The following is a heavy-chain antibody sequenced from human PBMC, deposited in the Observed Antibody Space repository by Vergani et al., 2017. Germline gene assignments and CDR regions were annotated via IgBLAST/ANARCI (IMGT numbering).Heavy chain of an antibody. CDR1: GGSFSGYY. CDR3: ARGSRIQLWVLPYGMDV. J-gene: IGHJ6*02. V-gene: IGHV4-34*01. D-gene: IGHD5-18*01. CDR2: INHSGST. Sequence: QVQLQQWGAGLLKPSETLSLTCAVYGGSFSGYYWSWIRQPPGKGLEWIGEINHSGSTNYNPSLKSRVTISVDTSKNQFSLQLSSVTAADTAVYYCARGSRIQLWVLPYGMDVWGQGTTVTVSS.